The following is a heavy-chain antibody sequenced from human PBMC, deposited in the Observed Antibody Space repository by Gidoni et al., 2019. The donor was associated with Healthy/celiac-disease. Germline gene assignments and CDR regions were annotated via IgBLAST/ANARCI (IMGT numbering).Heavy chain of an antibody. J-gene: IGHJ5*02. CDR2: TYYRSKWYN. D-gene: IGHD2-15*01. Sequence: QVQLQQSGPGLVKPSQTLSLTCAISGDSVSSNSAAWNWIRQSPSRGLEWLGRTYYRSKWYNDYAVSVKSRITINPDTSKNQFSLQLNSVTPEDTAVYYCARARYCSGGSCYSVWFDPWGQGTLVTVSS. V-gene: IGHV6-1*01. CDR3: ARARYCSGGSCYSVWFDP. CDR1: GDSVSSNSAA.